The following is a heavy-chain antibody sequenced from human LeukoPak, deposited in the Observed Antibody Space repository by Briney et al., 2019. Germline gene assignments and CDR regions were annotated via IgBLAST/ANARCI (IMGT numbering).Heavy chain of an antibody. Sequence: GGSLRLSCAASGFTFDDYGMSWVRQAPGKGLEWVSGINWNGGSTGYADSVKGRFTISRDNAKNSLYLQMNSLRAEDTAVYYCSGWYDSGAFDMWGPGTVVIVSS. CDR1: GFTFDDYG. D-gene: IGHD6-19*01. J-gene: IGHJ3*02. CDR2: INWNGGST. CDR3: SGWYDSGAFDM. V-gene: IGHV3-20*04.